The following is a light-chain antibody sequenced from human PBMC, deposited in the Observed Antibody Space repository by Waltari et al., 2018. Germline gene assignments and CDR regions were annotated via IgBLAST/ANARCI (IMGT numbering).Light chain of an antibody. V-gene: IGLV1-47*01. CDR3: STWNNDLGGFVL. CDR2: RND. Sequence: QSVLTQPPSVSGTSGQTITIPCSGSNSNIARNFVYWYQQLPGAPPRLLIYRNDPRPSGIPDRFSGSKSGTSASLAISGLRCDDEGDYFCSTWNNDLGGFVLFGEGTRLTVL. J-gene: IGLJ2*01. CDR1: NSNIARNF.